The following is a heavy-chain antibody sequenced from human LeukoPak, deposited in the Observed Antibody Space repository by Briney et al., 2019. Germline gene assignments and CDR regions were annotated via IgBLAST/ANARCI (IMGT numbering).Heavy chain of an antibody. J-gene: IGHJ4*02. CDR1: GYTFTRYD. CDR3: ASRLSSGWTNY. D-gene: IGHD6-19*01. CDR2: MNPNSGNT. V-gene: IGHV1-8*01. Sequence: GASVKVSCKASGYTFTRYDINWVRQATGQGLEWMGWMNPNSGNTGFAQKFQGRVTMTRNISISTAYMEVSSLRSEDTAFYYCASRLSSGWTNYWGQGTLVTVSS.